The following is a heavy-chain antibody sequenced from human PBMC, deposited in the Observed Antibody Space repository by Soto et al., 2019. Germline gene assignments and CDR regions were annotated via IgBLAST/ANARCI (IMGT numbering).Heavy chain of an antibody. CDR3: ARGPVGWEVRGGMDV. CDR1: GGTFSNFV. D-gene: IGHD1-26*01. J-gene: IGHJ6*02. V-gene: IGHV1-69*01. CDR2: IIPSFTRT. Sequence: QVQLVQSGAEVRKPGSSVQVSCKASGGTFSNFVLSWVRQAPGQGLEWMGGIIPSFTRTNYAQKFQGRVTIAADESTTAAYMELSGVRSEGTALYFCARGPVGWEVRGGMDVWGQGTTVIVSS.